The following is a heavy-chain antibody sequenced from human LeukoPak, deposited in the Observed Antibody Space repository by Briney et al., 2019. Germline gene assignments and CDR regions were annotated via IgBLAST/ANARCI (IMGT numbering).Heavy chain of an antibody. D-gene: IGHD2-21*02. CDR3: ASRNQYCGGDCFWAFDI. CDR2: ISSSGNYI. Sequence: KAGGSLRLSCAASGFTFSSYSMNWVRQAPGKGLEWVSSISSSGNYIYYADSVKGRFTISRDNAKNSLYLQMNSLRAEDTAVYYCASRNQYCGGDCFWAFDIWGQGTMVTVSS. J-gene: IGHJ3*02. CDR1: GFTFSSYS. V-gene: IGHV3-21*01.